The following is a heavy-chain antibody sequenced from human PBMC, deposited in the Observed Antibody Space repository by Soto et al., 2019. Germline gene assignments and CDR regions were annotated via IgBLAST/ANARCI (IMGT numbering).Heavy chain of an antibody. Sequence: GESLKISCKGSGYSFTSYWIGWVRQMPGKGLEWMGIIYPGDSDTRYSPSFQGQVTISADKSISTAYLQWSSLKASDTAMYYCARSTTDCSSTSCYLIALDYWGQGTLVTVSS. J-gene: IGHJ4*02. CDR3: ARSTTDCSSTSCYLIALDY. V-gene: IGHV5-51*01. CDR1: GYSFTSYW. CDR2: IYPGDSDT. D-gene: IGHD2-2*01.